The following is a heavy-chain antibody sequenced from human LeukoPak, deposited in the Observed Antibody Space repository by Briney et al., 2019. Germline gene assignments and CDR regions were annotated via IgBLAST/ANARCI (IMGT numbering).Heavy chain of an antibody. V-gene: IGHV1-69*04. CDR3: TRKGSSDH. CDR2: IIPILGIA. CDR1: GGTFSSYA. D-gene: IGHD1-26*01. Sequence: GALVKVSCKASGGTFSSYAISWVRQAPGQGLEWMGRIIPILGIANYAQKFQGRVTITADKSTSTAYMELSSLRSEDTAVYYCTRKGSSDHWGQGTLVTVSS. J-gene: IGHJ5*02.